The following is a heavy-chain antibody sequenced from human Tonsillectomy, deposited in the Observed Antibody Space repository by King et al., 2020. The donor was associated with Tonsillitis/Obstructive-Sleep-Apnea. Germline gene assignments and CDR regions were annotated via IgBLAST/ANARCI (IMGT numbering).Heavy chain of an antibody. CDR2: IYWDDDK. J-gene: IGHJ4*02. V-gene: IGHV2-5*02. D-gene: IGHD5/OR15-5a*01. CDR1: GVSLSTSGVG. CDR3: AHKSVYGADRYFDY. Sequence: TLKESGPTLVKPTQTLTLTCPFSGVSLSTSGVGVGWIRQPPGKSLDGLALIYWDDDKRYSPSLKSRLSITNDTSKNQVGLTLTNMDPVDTATYYCAHKSVYGADRYFDYWGQGTLVTVSS.